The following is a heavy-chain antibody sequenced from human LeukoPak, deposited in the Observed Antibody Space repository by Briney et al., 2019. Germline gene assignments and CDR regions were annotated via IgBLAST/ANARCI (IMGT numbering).Heavy chain of an antibody. Sequence: TGGSLRLSCSASGFTFSDYDMNWVRQAPGKGLEWVSSISGLSSYTYYGESVKGRFSISRDNAKNSLYLQMNSLGAEDTATYYCGRAFPPLRTSSAGDLWGQGILVTVSP. CDR3: GRAFPPLRTSSAGDL. CDR1: GFTFSDYD. CDR2: ISGLSSYT. J-gene: IGHJ4*02. D-gene: IGHD3-16*01. V-gene: IGHV3-21*01.